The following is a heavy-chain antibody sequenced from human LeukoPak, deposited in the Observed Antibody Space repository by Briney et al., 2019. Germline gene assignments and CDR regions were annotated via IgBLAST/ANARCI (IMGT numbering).Heavy chain of an antibody. V-gene: IGHV3-30*02. CDR1: GFTFSSYG. J-gene: IGHJ6*03. D-gene: IGHD2-2*01. CDR3: AKTKPVPAAGYYYYYMDV. CDR2: IRYDGSNK. Sequence: GGSLRLSCAASGFTFSSYGMHWVRQAPGKGLEWVAFIRYDGSNKYYADSVKGRFTISRDNSKNTLYLQMNSMRAEDTAVYYCAKTKPVPAAGYYYYYMDVWGKGTTVTVSS.